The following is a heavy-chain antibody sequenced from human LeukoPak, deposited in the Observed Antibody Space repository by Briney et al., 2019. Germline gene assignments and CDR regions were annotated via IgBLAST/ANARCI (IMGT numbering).Heavy chain of an antibody. J-gene: IGHJ4*02. CDR3: ARDDRLEQQLGD. V-gene: IGHV1-18*01. Sequence: ASVKVSCKASGHTFTSYGISWVRQAPGQGLEWMGWISAYNGNTNYAQKLQGRVTMTTDTSTSTAYMELRSLRSDDTAVYYCARDDRLEQQLGDWGQGTLVTVSS. CDR1: GHTFTSYG. D-gene: IGHD6-13*01. CDR2: ISAYNGNT.